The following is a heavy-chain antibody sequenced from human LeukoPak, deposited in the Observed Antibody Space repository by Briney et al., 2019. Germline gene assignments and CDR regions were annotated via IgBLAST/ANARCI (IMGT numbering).Heavy chain of an antibody. CDR1: GGSISSSSYY. D-gene: IGHD3-16*01. J-gene: IGHJ4*02. Sequence: SETLSLTCTVSGGSISSSSYYWGWIRQPPGKGLEWIGSIYYSGSTYYNPSLKSRVTISVDTSKNQFSLKLSSVTAADTAVYYCARGKGYYDYVWGSYPVDYWGQGTLVTVSS. CDR3: ARGKGYYDYVWGSYPVDY. CDR2: IYYSGST. V-gene: IGHV4-39*07.